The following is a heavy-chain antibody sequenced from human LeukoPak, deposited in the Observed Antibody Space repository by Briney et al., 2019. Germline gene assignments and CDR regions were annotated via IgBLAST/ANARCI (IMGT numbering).Heavy chain of an antibody. CDR2: INPSGGST. CDR3: ARGPYSSSWPNWFDP. J-gene: IGHJ5*02. CDR1: GYTFTSYY. V-gene: IGHV1-46*01. Sequence: ASVEVSCKASGYTFTSYYMHWVRQAPGQGLEWMGIINPSGGSTSYAQKFQGRVTMTRDTSTSTVYMKLSSLRSEDTAVYYCARGPYSSSWPNWFDPWGQGTLVTVSS. D-gene: IGHD6-13*01.